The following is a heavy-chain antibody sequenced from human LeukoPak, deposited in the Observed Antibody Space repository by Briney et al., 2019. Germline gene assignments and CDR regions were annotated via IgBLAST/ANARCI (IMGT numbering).Heavy chain of an antibody. CDR3: ATRAIYYYDSSGYYESDY. V-gene: IGHV3-21*01. CDR2: ISSSSSYI. D-gene: IGHD3-22*01. Sequence: GGSLRLSCAASGFTFSSYSMNWVRQAPGKGLEWVSSISSSSSYIYYADSVEGRFTISRDNAKNSLYLQMNSLRAEDTAVYYCATRAIYYYDSSGYYESDYWGQGTLVTVSS. CDR1: GFTFSSYS. J-gene: IGHJ4*02.